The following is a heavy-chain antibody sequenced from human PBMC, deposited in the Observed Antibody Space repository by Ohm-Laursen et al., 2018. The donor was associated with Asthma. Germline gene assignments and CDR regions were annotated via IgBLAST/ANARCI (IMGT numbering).Heavy chain of an antibody. J-gene: IGHJ1*01. V-gene: IGHV3-7*01. CDR3: ARIGPEWELPGREYSLIH. Sequence: SLRLSCSASGVAFTVSCMSWVRQLPGRSLEWVAKINPLGYEKYYMDSVRGRFTISRDNAENSLYLQMNSLSAEDTALYYCARIGPEWELPGREYSLIHWGQGTLVTVSS. CDR2: INPLGYEK. D-gene: IGHD1-26*01. CDR1: GVAFTVSC.